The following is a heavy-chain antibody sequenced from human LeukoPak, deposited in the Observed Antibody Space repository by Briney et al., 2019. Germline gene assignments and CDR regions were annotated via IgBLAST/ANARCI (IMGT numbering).Heavy chain of an antibody. D-gene: IGHD3-16*01. CDR2: ISGDGGNI. J-gene: IGHJ4*02. CDR3: ARGGGFDY. Sequence: GGSLRLSCAASGFTFDDYAMHWVRQTPGKGLEWVSLISGDGGNIYYADSVKGRFTISRDNAKNSLYLQMNSLRAEDTAVYYCARGGGFDYWGQGTLVTVSS. CDR1: GFTFDDYA. V-gene: IGHV3-43*02.